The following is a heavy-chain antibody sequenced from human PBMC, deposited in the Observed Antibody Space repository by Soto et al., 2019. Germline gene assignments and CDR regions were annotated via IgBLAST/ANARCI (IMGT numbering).Heavy chain of an antibody. J-gene: IGHJ4*02. CDR3: ERRQAAMVD. CDR1: GGTFSSYT. D-gene: IGHD5-18*01. Sequence: QVQLVQSGAEVKKPGSSVKVSCKASGGTFSSYTISWVRQAPGQGLEWMGRIIPILGIANYAQKFQGRVTXXAYKATSTAYMELSILRCEDTAVSYCERRQAAMVDWGRGAPVTVSS. V-gene: IGHV1-69*02. CDR2: IIPILGIA.